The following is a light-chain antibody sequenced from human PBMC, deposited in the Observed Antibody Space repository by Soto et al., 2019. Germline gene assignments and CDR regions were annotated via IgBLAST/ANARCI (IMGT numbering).Light chain of an antibody. Sequence: QSVLTQPPSASGSLGQSVTISCSGSSSDIGRYNYVSWYQQRPGRAPKLLIYEVHKRPSGVPDRFSGSKSGYTASLTVSGLQAEDEADYHCTSYAGSDCFVLFGAGTKVTVL. CDR3: TSYAGSDCFVL. V-gene: IGLV2-8*01. CDR1: SSDIGRYNY. CDR2: EVH. J-gene: IGLJ2*01.